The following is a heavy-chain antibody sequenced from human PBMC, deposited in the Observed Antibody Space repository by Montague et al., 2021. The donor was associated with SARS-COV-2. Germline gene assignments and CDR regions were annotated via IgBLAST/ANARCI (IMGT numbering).Heavy chain of an antibody. V-gene: IGHV4-38-2*01. CDR3: ARRGYTGSDYFDY. D-gene: IGHD5-12*01. CDR1: GFSISSGFY. J-gene: IGHJ4*02. CDR2: VYHSGYT. Sequence: SETLSLTCSVSGFSISSGFYWAWIRQSPGKGPEWIGTVYHSGYTHYNPSLKGRVTVSIDTSKNHFSLTVTPATAANTAVYFCARRGYTGSDYFDYWGQGTLVTVSS.